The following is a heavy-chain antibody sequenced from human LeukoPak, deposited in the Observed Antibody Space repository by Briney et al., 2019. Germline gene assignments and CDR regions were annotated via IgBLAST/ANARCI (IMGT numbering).Heavy chain of an antibody. CDR3: AKGFLWFPKTFDY. V-gene: IGHV3-23*01. CDR2: ISGSGGST. CDR1: GFTFSSYA. J-gene: IGHJ4*02. Sequence: PGGSLRLSCAAAGFTFSSYAMSWVRQAPGKGLEWVSAISGSGGSTYYADSVKGRFTISRDNSKNTLYLQMNSLRAEDTAVYYCAKGFLWFPKTFDYWGQGTLVTVSS. D-gene: IGHD3-10*01.